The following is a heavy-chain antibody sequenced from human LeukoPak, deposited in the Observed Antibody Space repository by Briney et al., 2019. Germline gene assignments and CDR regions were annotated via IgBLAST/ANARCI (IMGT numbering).Heavy chain of an antibody. Sequence: ASVKVSCKSSGCTFSSYAISWVRQAPGQGLEWMGGIIPIFGTANYAQKFQGRVTITADESTSTAYMELSSLRSEDTAVYYCARVVMATINYYYYYMDVWGKGTTVTVSS. D-gene: IGHD5-24*01. V-gene: IGHV1-69*01. CDR3: ARVVMATINYYYYYMDV. CDR2: IIPIFGTA. J-gene: IGHJ6*03. CDR1: GCTFSSYA.